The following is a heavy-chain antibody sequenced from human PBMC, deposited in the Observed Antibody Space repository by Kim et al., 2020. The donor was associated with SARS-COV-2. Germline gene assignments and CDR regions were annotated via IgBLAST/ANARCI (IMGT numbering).Heavy chain of an antibody. Sequence: SVKVSCKASGGTFSSYAISWVRQAPGQGLEWMGGIIPIFGTANYAQKFQGRVTITADESTSTAYMELSSLRSEDTAVYYCARGLGIAAAGYYYYYYGMDVWGQGTTVTVSS. CDR1: GGTFSSYA. CDR3: ARGLGIAAAGYYYYYYGMDV. D-gene: IGHD6-13*01. J-gene: IGHJ6*02. CDR2: IIPIFGTA. V-gene: IGHV1-69*13.